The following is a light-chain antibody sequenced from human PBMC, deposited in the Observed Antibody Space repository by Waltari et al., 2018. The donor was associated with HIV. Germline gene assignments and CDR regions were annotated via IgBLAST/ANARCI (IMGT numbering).Light chain of an antibody. CDR3: QAWGSTTSGV. CDR1: ELGDKY. Sequence: SYEVTQPPSVAVSPGQIASITCSGYELGDKYTCWYQQKPGQSPLLVIYQDDKRPSGIPARFSASSSGHTATLTISGTLPMDEADYYCQAWGSTTSGVFGRGTKLTVL. CDR2: QDD. J-gene: IGLJ2*01. V-gene: IGLV3-1*01.